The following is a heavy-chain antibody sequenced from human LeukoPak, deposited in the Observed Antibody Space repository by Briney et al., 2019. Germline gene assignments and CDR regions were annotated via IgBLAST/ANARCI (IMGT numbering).Heavy chain of an antibody. CDR2: IIPIFGTA. V-gene: IGHV1-69*05. Sequence: SVKVSCKASGGTFSSYAISWVRQAPGQGLEWMGGIIPIFGTANYAQKFQGRVTITTDESTSTAYMELSSLRSEDTAVYYCAKCPELVDYYYYYMDVWGKGTTVTVSS. D-gene: IGHD6-6*01. CDR1: GGTFSSYA. CDR3: AKCPELVDYYYYYMDV. J-gene: IGHJ6*03.